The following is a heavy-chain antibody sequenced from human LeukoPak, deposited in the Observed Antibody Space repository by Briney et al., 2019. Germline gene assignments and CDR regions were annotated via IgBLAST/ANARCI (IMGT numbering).Heavy chain of an antibody. J-gene: IGHJ4*02. V-gene: IGHV4-4*07. CDR3: ARLWSFSGWYLDDY. CDR1: GGSISSYY. CDR2: IYTSGST. D-gene: IGHD6-19*01. Sequence: SETLSLTCTASGGSISSYYWSWIRQPAGKGLEWIGRIYTSGSTNYNPSLKSRVNISVDTSKSQFSLRLSSVTVADTAVYYCARLWSFSGWYLDDYWGQGTLVTVSS.